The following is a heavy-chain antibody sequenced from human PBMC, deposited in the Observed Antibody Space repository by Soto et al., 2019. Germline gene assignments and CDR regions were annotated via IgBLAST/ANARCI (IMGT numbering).Heavy chain of an antibody. D-gene: IGHD6-13*01. CDR1: GGTFSSYA. V-gene: IGHV1-69*06. CDR3: ARDLDPSGTAAAGTNWFDP. J-gene: IGHJ5*02. CDR2: IIPIFGTA. Sequence: SVKVSCKASGGTFSSYAISWVRQAPGHGLEWMGGIIPIFGTANYAQKFQGRVTITADKSTSTAYMELSSLRSEDTAVYYCARDLDPSGTAAAGTNWFDPWGQGTLVTVS.